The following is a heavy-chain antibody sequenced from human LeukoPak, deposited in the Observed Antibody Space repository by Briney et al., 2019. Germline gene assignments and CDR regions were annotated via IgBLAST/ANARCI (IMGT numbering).Heavy chain of an antibody. D-gene: IGHD3-10*02. Sequence: SGGSLRLSCAASGFTFSAYGMHWVRQAPGTGLEWVSVIWYDGSEKYYADSVKGRFTISRDNSKNTLYLQMNSLRAEDTAVYYCGMFGGTAFDIWGQGTMVTVSS. J-gene: IGHJ3*02. V-gene: IGHV3-33*01. CDR3: GMFGGTAFDI. CDR1: GFTFSAYG. CDR2: IWYDGSEK.